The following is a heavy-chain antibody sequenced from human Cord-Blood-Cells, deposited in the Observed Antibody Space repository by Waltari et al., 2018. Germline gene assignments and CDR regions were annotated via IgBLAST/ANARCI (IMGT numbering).Heavy chain of an antibody. CDR3: ARGGAYCGGDCYLF. J-gene: IGHJ4*02. V-gene: IGHV3-53*01. D-gene: IGHD2-21*02. Sequence: EVQLVESGGGLIQPGGSLRLSCAASGFTVSSNYMSWVRQAPGKGLEWVSVIYSGGSTYYADSVKGRFTISRDNSKNTLYLQMNSLRAEDTAVYYCARGGAYCGGDCYLFWGQGTLVTVSS. CDR2: IYSGGST. CDR1: GFTVSSNY.